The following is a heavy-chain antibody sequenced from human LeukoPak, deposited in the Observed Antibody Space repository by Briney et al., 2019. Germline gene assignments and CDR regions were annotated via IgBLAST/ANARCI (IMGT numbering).Heavy chain of an antibody. J-gene: IGHJ5*02. Sequence: GGSLRLSCAASGFTFSGVWMSWVRQAPGKGLEWVGQIKSKTDGGTTEYAAPVKGRFNISRDGSKNTLYLQMNSLKNEDTAVYYCTTEELQWFGESSSPWGQGTLVTVSS. CDR1: GFTFSGVW. V-gene: IGHV3-15*01. CDR2: IKSKTDGGTT. CDR3: TTEELQWFGESSSP. D-gene: IGHD3-10*01.